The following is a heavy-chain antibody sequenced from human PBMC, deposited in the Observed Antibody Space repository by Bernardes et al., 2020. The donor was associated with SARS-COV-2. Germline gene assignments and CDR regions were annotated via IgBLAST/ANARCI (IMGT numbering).Heavy chain of an antibody. V-gene: IGHV3-23*01. Sequence: SLRLSCAASGFTFSSYAMSWVRQAPGKGLEWVSAISGSGGSTYYADSVKGRFTISRDNSKNTLYLQMNSLRAEDTAVYYCAKGGPAGTIFGVVIIEDGFDIWGQGTMVTVSS. CDR1: GFTFSSYA. J-gene: IGHJ3*02. CDR3: AKGGPAGTIFGVVIIEDGFDI. CDR2: ISGSGGST. D-gene: IGHD3-3*01.